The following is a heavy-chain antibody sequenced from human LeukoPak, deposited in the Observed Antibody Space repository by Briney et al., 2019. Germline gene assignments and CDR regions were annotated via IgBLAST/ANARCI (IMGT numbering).Heavy chain of an antibody. V-gene: IGHV4-59*01. CDR1: GASISSYY. J-gene: IGHJ4*02. CDR3: ARVSDSSGYVDY. D-gene: IGHD3-22*01. Sequence: PSETLSLTCTVSGASISSYYWSWIRQPPGKGLEWIGYIYYSGSTNYNPSLKSRVTISVDTSKNQFSLKLSSVTAADTAVYYCARVSDSSGYVDYWGQGTLVTVSS. CDR2: IYYSGST.